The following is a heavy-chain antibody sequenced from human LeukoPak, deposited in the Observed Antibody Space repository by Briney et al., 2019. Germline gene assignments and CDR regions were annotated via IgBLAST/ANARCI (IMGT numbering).Heavy chain of an antibody. CDR1: GGSISSYY. CDR2: IYYSGST. J-gene: IGHJ6*03. D-gene: IGHD3-16*01. Sequence: SETLSLTCTVSGGSISSYYWSWLRQPPGEGLEWIGYIYYSGSTNYNPSLKSRVTISVDTSKNQFSLKLSSVTAADTAVYYCARVFEGSGGARYYYYYMDVWGKGTTVTVSS. CDR3: ARVFEGSGGARYYYYYMDV. V-gene: IGHV4-59*01.